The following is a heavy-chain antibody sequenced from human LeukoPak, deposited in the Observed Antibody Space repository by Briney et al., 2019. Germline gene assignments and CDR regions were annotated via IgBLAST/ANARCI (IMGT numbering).Heavy chain of an antibody. Sequence: SETLSLTLAVSGASLANHSWWSWVRPPPGKGLEWIGEVYHSGGANYKPSLKSRVTISVDTSRNHFSLKLTSVTAADTAVYFCAYNRNFALDNWGQGTLVTVSS. CDR3: AYNRNFALDN. CDR1: GASLANHSW. CDR2: VYHSGGA. V-gene: IGHV4/OR15-8*01. J-gene: IGHJ4*01. D-gene: IGHD1-14*01.